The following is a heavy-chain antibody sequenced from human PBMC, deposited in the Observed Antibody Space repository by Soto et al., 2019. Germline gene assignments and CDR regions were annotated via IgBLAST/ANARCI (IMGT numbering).Heavy chain of an antibody. Sequence: XESLKISCKGSGYTFTSYWIGWVRQMPGEGLEWMGVIYPSDSDIRYSPSFQGKVTISADKSITTAYLQWSSLKAADTAMYYCVRSGTSSGRFSDYWGQGTLVTVPQ. D-gene: IGHD2-15*01. V-gene: IGHV5-51*01. CDR3: VRSGTSSGRFSDY. J-gene: IGHJ4*02. CDR2: IYPSDSDI. CDR1: GYTFTSYW.